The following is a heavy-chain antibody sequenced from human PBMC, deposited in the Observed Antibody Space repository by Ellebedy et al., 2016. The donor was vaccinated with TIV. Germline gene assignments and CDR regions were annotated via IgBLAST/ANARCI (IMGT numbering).Heavy chain of an antibody. V-gene: IGHV3-30*18. Sequence: PGGSLRLSCAASAFTFSSYGIHWVRQAPGKGLEWVAIISYDGSTKYYADSVKGRFTISRDNSKNTVSLQMNSLRAEDTAVYYCAKSGHVVYTASWYDYWGQGTLVTVSS. D-gene: IGHD6-13*01. CDR1: AFTFSSYG. J-gene: IGHJ4*02. CDR2: ISYDGSTK. CDR3: AKSGHVVYTASWYDY.